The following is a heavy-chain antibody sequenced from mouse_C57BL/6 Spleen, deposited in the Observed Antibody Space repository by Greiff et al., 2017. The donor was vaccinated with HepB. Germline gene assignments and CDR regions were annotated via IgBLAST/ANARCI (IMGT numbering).Heavy chain of an antibody. D-gene: IGHD1-1*01. J-gene: IGHJ2*01. Sequence: VQLQQSVAELVRPGASVKLSCTASGFNIKNTYMHWVKQRPEQGLEWIGRIDPANGNTKYAQKFQGKATITADTSSNTAYLQLSSLTSEDTAFYYCASSYYYGSSAYLDYWGQGTTLTVSS. CDR2: IDPANGNT. V-gene: IGHV14-3*01. CDR3: ASSYYYGSSAYLDY. CDR1: GFNIKNTY.